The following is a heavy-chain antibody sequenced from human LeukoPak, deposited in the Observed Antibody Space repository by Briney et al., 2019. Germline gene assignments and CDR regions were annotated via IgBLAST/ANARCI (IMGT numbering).Heavy chain of an antibody. D-gene: IGHD2-2*01. CDR1: GFTFSSSA. CDR2: IQSDGSYK. Sequence: PGGSLRLSCPASGFTFSSSAMHWVRQAPGKGLDCVAFIQSDGSYKHYSDSVKGRFTISRDNSKNTLYLEMNSLRVVDTGVYYCATHCSGTTCHRDYWGQGTLVTVSS. V-gene: IGHV3-30*02. J-gene: IGHJ4*02. CDR3: ATHCSGTTCHRDY.